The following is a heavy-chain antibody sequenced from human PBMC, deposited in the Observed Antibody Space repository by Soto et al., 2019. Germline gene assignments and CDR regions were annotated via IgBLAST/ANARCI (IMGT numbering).Heavy chain of an antibody. CDR3: ARVSGSYYRLYLDF. V-gene: IGHV3-72*01. Sequence: PGGSLRLSCAASGFNFSDHYMDWVRQAPGKGLEWVGRTRNKANSYTTEYAASVKGRFTISRDDSKNSLYLQMNSLKTEDTAVYYCARVSGSYYRLYLDFWGQGTLVTVSS. CDR2: TRNKANSYTT. J-gene: IGHJ4*02. CDR1: GFNFSDHY. D-gene: IGHD1-26*01.